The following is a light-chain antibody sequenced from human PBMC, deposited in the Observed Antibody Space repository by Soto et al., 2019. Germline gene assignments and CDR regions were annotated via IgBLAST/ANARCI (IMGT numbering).Light chain of an antibody. CDR1: QSVLYSSNNKNY. CDR2: WAS. CDR3: QQYYSTPS. Sequence: DIVMTQSPDSLAVSLGERATINCKSSQSVLYSSNNKNYLAWYQQKPGQPPNLLIYWASTRESGVPDRFSGSGSGTDFTLTISSLQAEDVAVYYCQQYYSTPSFGQGTKLEIK. J-gene: IGKJ2*01. V-gene: IGKV4-1*01.